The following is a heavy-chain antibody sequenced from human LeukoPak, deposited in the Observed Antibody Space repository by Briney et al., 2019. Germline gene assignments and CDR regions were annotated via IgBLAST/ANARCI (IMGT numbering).Heavy chain of an antibody. V-gene: IGHV3-53*01. J-gene: IGHJ5*02. CDR2: IYTGGNT. CDR3: AGHDWFDP. Sequence: PGGSLRLSCAASGFSVGSNYMSWVRQAPGKGLEWVSIIYTGGNTYYADSVKGRFTISRDNSKNTLYLQMNSLRADDTAIYYCAGHDWFDPWGQGTLVTVSS. CDR1: GFSVGSNY.